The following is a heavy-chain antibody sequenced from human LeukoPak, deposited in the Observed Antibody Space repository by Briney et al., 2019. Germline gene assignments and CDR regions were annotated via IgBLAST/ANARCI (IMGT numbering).Heavy chain of an antibody. J-gene: IGHJ4*02. Sequence: GESLKISCKGSGYSFTSYWIGWVRQMPGKGLEWMGIIYPGDSDTRYSPSFQGQVTISADKSISTAYLQWSSLKASDTAMYYCARVGSLYGSGSYYNGGVDYWGQGTLVTVSS. V-gene: IGHV5-51*01. D-gene: IGHD3-10*01. CDR1: GYSFTSYW. CDR3: ARVGSLYGSGSYYNGGVDY. CDR2: IYPGDSDT.